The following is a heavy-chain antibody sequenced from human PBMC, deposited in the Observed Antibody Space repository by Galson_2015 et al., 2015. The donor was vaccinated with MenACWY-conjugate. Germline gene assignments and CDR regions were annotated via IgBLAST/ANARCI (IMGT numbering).Heavy chain of an antibody. CDR1: GFTFRTYW. CDR3: ATAGSYRFDY. CDR2: IDPDGSTT. Sequence: SLRLSCAPSGFTFRTYWLHWVHQAPGKGLAWVSRIDPDGSTTDYAESMKGRFTISRDNAKNTLFLQIHSLRVEDTAVYYCATAGSYRFDYWGQGALVTVSS. D-gene: IGHD1-26*01. J-gene: IGHJ4*02. V-gene: IGHV3-74*01.